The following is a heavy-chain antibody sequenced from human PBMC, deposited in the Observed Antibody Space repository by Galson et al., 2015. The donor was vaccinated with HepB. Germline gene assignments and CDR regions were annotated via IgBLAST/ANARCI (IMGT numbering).Heavy chain of an antibody. CDR1: GYTFTSYG. CDR3: ARIVVVGGGAFDI. CDR2: ISAYNGNT. D-gene: IGHD2-15*01. J-gene: IGHJ3*02. Sequence: CKASGYTFTSYGISWVRQAPRQGLEWMGWISAYNGNTNYAQKLQGRVTMTTDTSTSTAYMELRSLRSDDTAVYYCARIVVVGGGAFDIWGQGTMVTVSS. V-gene: IGHV1-18*04.